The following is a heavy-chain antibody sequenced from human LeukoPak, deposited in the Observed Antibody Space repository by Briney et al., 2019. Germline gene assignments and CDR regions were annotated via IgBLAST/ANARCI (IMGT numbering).Heavy chain of an antibody. D-gene: IGHD3-9*01. CDR1: GFTFSSYG. Sequence: LPGGSLRLSCAASGFTFSSYGMHWVRQAPGKGLEWVAFIRYDGSNKYYADSVKGRFTISRDNSKNTLYLQMNSLRAEDTAVYYCAKDSIEYYDILTGYYTEYYFDYWGQGTLVTVSS. J-gene: IGHJ4*02. CDR2: IRYDGSNK. CDR3: AKDSIEYYDILTGYYTEYYFDY. V-gene: IGHV3-30*02.